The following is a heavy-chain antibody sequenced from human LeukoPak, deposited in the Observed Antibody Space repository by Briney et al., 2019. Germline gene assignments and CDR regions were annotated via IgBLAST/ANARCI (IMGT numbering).Heavy chain of an antibody. J-gene: IGHJ4*02. Sequence: PGGSLRLSSAASGFTFSNHGMHWVRQAPGKGLEWVAVIWYDGSNKYYGDSVKGRFTISRDNSKNTVYLQMNSLRAEDTAVYYCATTPPGDGYNYGSWWGQGTLVTVSS. V-gene: IGHV3-33*08. CDR1: GFTFSNHG. D-gene: IGHD5-24*01. CDR3: ATTPPGDGYNYGSW. CDR2: IWYDGSNK.